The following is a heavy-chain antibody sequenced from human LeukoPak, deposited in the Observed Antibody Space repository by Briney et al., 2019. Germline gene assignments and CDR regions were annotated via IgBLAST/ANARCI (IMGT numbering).Heavy chain of an antibody. V-gene: IGHV1-2*02. CDR3: ARHMTTANNWFDP. Sequence: GASVTVPCKASGYTFTGYYMHWVRQAPGQGLEWMGWINPNSGGTNYEQKFQGRVIMTRDTSISTAYMELSRLRSDDTAVYYCARHMTTANNWFDPWGQGTLVTVSS. CDR1: GYTFTGYY. J-gene: IGHJ5*02. D-gene: IGHD4-17*01. CDR2: INPNSGGT.